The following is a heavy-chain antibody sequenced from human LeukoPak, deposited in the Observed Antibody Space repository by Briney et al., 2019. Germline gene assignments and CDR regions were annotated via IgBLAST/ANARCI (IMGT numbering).Heavy chain of an antibody. CDR2: IKQDGSEK. J-gene: IGHJ3*02. V-gene: IGHV3-7*05. CDR1: GFTFSSYW. Sequence: PGGSLRLSCGTSGFTFSSYWMCWVRQAPGKGLERVANIKQDGSEKYYVDSVKGRFTISRDNAKNSLFLQMNSLRAEDTAVYYCARDRSIAAAGTDAFDIWGQGTMVTVSS. CDR3: ARDRSIAAAGTDAFDI. D-gene: IGHD6-13*01.